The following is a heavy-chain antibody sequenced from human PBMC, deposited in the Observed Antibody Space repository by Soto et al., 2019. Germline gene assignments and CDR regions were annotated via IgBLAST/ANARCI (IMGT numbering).Heavy chain of an antibody. CDR2: IIPIFGTA. CDR1: GGTFSSYA. V-gene: IGHV1-69*13. D-gene: IGHD3-3*01. CDR3: ARSGDPTIFGVVPGSRVYYGMDV. Sequence: SVKVSCKASGGTFSSYAISWVRQAPGQGLEWMGGIIPIFGTANYAQKFQGRVTITADESTSTAYMELSSLRSEDTAVYYCARSGDPTIFGVVPGSRVYYGMDVWGQGTTVTVS. J-gene: IGHJ6*02.